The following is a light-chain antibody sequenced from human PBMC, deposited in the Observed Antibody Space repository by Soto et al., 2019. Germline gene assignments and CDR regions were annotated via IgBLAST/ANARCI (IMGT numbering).Light chain of an antibody. CDR2: GVF. J-gene: IGKJ1*01. V-gene: IGKV3-20*01. CDR3: QQYGSSSWT. CDR1: QSVSNFY. Sequence: EIVLTQSPGTLSLSPGERATLSCRASQSVSNFYLAWYQQKPGQAPRLLIYGVFNRATGIPDRFSGSGSGTDFTLTISRLEPEDFAVYYCQQYGSSSWTFGQGTKVEIK.